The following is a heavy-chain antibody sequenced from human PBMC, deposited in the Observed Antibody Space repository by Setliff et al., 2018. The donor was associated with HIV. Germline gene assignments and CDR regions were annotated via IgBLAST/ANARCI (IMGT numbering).Heavy chain of an antibody. V-gene: IGHV3-23*01. D-gene: IGHD3-22*01. CDR3: ATDSSGPLSH. J-gene: IGHJ4*02. Sequence: PGGSLRLSCAASGLIFSNYALTWVRQAPGKGLEWVSTVSPSGDATYYSDSVKGRVTIARDNSKNTLYLQVSSLRADDSATYYCATDSSGPLSHWGPGTLVTVSS. CDR1: GLIFSNYA. CDR2: VSPSGDAT.